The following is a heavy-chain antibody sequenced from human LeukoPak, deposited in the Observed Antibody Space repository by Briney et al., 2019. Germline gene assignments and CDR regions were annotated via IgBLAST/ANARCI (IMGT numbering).Heavy chain of an antibody. Sequence: GGSLRLSCAASGFTFSSYLMTWVRRAPGKGLQWVANIKHDGSEEYYVDSVKGRFTISRDNARNSLYLQMNSLRVEDTAVYYCARTFRFLEWPDASDLWGQGTMVAVSS. V-gene: IGHV3-7*01. D-gene: IGHD3-3*01. CDR2: IKHDGSEE. J-gene: IGHJ3*01. CDR3: ARTFRFLEWPDASDL. CDR1: GFTFSSYL.